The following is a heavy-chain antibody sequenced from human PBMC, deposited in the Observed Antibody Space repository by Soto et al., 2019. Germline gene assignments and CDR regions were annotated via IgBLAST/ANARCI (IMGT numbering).Heavy chain of an antibody. J-gene: IGHJ6*02. V-gene: IGHV3-7*03. CDR3: ARDRIDTIFGVVTNPLYYYYGMDV. CDR1: GFTFSSYW. CDR2: IKQDGSEK. Sequence: GGSLRLSCAASGFTFSSYWMSWVRQAPGKGLEWVASIKQDGSEKYYVDSVKGRFTISRDNAKNSLYPQMNSLRAEDTAVYYCARDRIDTIFGVVTNPLYYYYGMDVWGQGTTVTVSS. D-gene: IGHD3-3*01.